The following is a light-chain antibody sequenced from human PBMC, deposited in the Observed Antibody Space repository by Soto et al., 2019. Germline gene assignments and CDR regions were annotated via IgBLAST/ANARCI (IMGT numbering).Light chain of an antibody. J-gene: IGLJ1*01. CDR1: SSDVGGYGY. CDR2: EVG. CDR3: SSYTSSTTLYV. Sequence: QSVLTQPASVSGSPGQSVTISCTGTSSDVGGYGYVSWYQQHPGKAPKLMIYEVGNRPSGISNRFSGSKSGNTASLTISGLQAEDEADYYCSSYTSSTTLYVFGTGTKVTVL. V-gene: IGLV2-14*01.